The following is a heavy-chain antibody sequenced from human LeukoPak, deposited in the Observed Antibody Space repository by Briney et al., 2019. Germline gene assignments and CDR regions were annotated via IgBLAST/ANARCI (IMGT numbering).Heavy chain of an antibody. D-gene: IGHD3-3*01. CDR1: GYSISSGYY. CDR2: IYHSGST. CDR3: ARHLAYDFWSGYQRKSWFDP. V-gene: IGHV4-38-2*01. Sequence: SETLSLTCAVSGYSISSGYYWGCIRQPPGKWLEWIGSIYHSGSTYYNPSLKSRVTISVDTSKNQCSVKLSSVTAADTAVYYCARHLAYDFWSGYQRKSWFDPWGQGTLVTVSS. J-gene: IGHJ5*02.